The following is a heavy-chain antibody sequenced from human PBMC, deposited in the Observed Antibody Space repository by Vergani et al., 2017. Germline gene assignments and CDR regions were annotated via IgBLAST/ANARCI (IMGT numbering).Heavy chain of an antibody. Sequence: QVQLVESGGGVVQPGRSLRLSCAASGFTFSSYGMHWVRQAPGKGLEWVAVIWYDGSNKYYADSVKGRFTISRDNSKNTLYLQMNSLRAEDTAVYYWARGRSIAAAGTDYWGQGTLVTVSS. CDR1: GFTFSSYG. V-gene: IGHV3-33*01. CDR2: IWYDGSNK. CDR3: ARGRSIAAAGTDY. D-gene: IGHD6-13*01. J-gene: IGHJ4*02.